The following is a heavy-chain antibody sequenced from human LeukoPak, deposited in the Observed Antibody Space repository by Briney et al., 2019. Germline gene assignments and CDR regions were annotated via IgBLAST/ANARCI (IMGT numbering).Heavy chain of an antibody. J-gene: IGHJ4*02. CDR2: IIPIFGTA. D-gene: IGHD1-1*01. Sequence: SVKVSCKASGGTFSSYAISWVRQAPGQGLEWMGGIIPIFGTANYAQKFQGGVTITADESTSTAYMELSSLRSEDTAVYYCASRDNWNDPFDYWGQGTLVTVSS. CDR1: GGTFSSYA. CDR3: ASRDNWNDPFDY. V-gene: IGHV1-69*01.